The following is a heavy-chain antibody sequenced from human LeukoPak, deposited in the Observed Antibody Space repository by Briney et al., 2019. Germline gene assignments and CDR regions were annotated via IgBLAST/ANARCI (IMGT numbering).Heavy chain of an antibody. V-gene: IGHV3-9*01. J-gene: IGHJ4*02. CDR2: IDWNSGNL. CDR1: GFTFDDYA. Sequence: PGGSLRLSCAASGFTFDDYAMHWVRQAPGKGLERVSGIDWNSGNLDYADSVKGRFTISREYAKKSLYLQMNSLRAEDTAFYYCAKGSTYRYDNIGYPADYWGQGTLVTVSS. D-gene: IGHD3-22*01. CDR3: AKGSTYRYDNIGYPADY.